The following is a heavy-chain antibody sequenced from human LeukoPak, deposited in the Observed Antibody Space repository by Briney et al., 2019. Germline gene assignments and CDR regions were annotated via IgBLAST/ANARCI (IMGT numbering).Heavy chain of an antibody. V-gene: IGHV3-48*03. CDR2: ISSSGSSI. CDR1: RFTFSSYE. CDR3: ARYYYGSGSYFDY. J-gene: IGHJ4*02. Sequence: PGGSLRLSCAASRFTFSSYEMNWVRQAPGKGREWVSYISSSGSSIYYADSVKGRLTISRHNAKNSPYLQTNSIIAEDTAVYYCARYYYGSGSYFDYWGQGSLVTASS. D-gene: IGHD3-10*01.